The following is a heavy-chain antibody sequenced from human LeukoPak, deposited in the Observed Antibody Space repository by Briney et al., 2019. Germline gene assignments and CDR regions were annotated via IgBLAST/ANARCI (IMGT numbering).Heavy chain of an antibody. D-gene: IGHD6-13*01. J-gene: IGHJ4*02. CDR3: ARVGQQLVPHYFDY. V-gene: IGHV4-4*02. Sequence: SGTLSLTCAVSGGSISSSNWWSWVRQPPGKGLEWIGEIYHSGSTNYNPSLKSRVTISVDKSKNQFSLKLSSVTAADTAVYYCARVGQQLVPHYFDYWGQGTLVTVSS. CDR2: IYHSGST. CDR1: GGSISSSNW.